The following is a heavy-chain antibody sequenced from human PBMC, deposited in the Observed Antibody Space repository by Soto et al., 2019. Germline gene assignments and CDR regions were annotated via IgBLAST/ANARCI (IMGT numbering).Heavy chain of an antibody. CDR2: IIPIFGTA. V-gene: IGHV1-69*13. Sequence: GASVKVSCKASGGTFSSYAISWVRQAPGQGLEWMGGIIPIFGTANYAQKFQGRVTITADESTSTAYMELSSLRSEDTAVYYCARKVDIVVVPAALEYYYYGMDVWGQGTTVTVSS. CDR1: GGTFSSYA. CDR3: ARKVDIVVVPAALEYYYYGMDV. J-gene: IGHJ6*02. D-gene: IGHD2-2*03.